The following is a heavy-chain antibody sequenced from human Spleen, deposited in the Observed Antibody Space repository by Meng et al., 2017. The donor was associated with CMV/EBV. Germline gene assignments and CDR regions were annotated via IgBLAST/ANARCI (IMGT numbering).Heavy chain of an antibody. Sequence: LQLEEPVPGLVKPSQTLSLTCAVSGGSISSGGYSWSWIRQPPGKGLEWIGYIYHSGSTYYNPSLKSRVTISVDRSKNQFSLKLSSVTAADTAVYYCARVVTALWGYYFDYWGQGTLVTVSS. CDR1: GGSISSGGYS. V-gene: IGHV4-30-2*01. CDR2: IYHSGST. CDR3: ARVVTALWGYYFDY. D-gene: IGHD2-21*02. J-gene: IGHJ4*02.